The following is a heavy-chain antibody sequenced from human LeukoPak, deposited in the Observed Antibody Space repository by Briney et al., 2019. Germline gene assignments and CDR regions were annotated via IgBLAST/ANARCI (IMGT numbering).Heavy chain of an antibody. V-gene: IGHV3-48*03. CDR1: GFTFSSYE. Sequence: GGSLRLSCAASGFTFSSYEMSWVRQAPGKGLEWISYISSDGNTIYYADSVKGRFTISRDNAKNSLYLHMNSLRAEDTAVYYCTRAKPPYCRGGSCRTPGAFDIWGQGTVVTVSS. CDR2: ISSDGNTI. J-gene: IGHJ3*02. CDR3: TRAKPPYCRGGSCRTPGAFDI. D-gene: IGHD2-15*01.